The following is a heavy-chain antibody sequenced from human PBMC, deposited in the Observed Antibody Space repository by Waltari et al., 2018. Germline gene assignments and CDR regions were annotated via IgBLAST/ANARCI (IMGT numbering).Heavy chain of an antibody. D-gene: IGHD6-19*01. V-gene: IGHV4-59*01. CDR3: ARGRVTVAGHFDP. CDR1: GGSISPYY. CDR2: VYFIGST. Sequence: QVPLQESGPGLVKPSATLSLTCPVSGGSISPYYWGCIRQPPGKGLEWLGFVYFIGSTNYNPSLKSRVSMSVDTAKNQFSLKLTSVTAADTAVYYCARGRVTVAGHFDPWGQGTRVTVSS. J-gene: IGHJ5*02.